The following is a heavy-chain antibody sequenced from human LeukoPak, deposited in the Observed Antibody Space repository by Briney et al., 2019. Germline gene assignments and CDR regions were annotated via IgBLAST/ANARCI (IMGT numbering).Heavy chain of an antibody. J-gene: IGHJ2*01. D-gene: IGHD6-13*01. V-gene: IGHV5-51*01. Sequence: GESLKISCKGSGYSFTNYWVARVRQMPGKGLEWMGIIYPGDSDTRYSPSFQGRVTISADKSISTAYLQWSSLKGWDTAMYYCGRGFISSNWYKWYFDLWGRGTLVSVSS. CDR1: GYSFTNYW. CDR3: GRGFISSNWYKWYFDL. CDR2: IYPGDSDT.